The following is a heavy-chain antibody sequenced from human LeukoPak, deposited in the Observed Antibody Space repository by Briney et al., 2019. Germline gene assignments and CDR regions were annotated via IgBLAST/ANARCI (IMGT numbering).Heavy chain of an antibody. CDR3: ARGGGGTMVRGVSYGMDV. D-gene: IGHD3-10*01. Sequence: SETLSLTCAVYGGSFSGYYWSWIRQPPGKWLEWIGEINHSGSTNYNPPLKSRVTISVDTSKNQFSLKLSSVTAADTAVYYCARGGGGTMVRGVSYGMDVWGQGTTVTVSS. CDR2: INHSGST. J-gene: IGHJ6*02. CDR1: GGSFSGYY. V-gene: IGHV4-34*01.